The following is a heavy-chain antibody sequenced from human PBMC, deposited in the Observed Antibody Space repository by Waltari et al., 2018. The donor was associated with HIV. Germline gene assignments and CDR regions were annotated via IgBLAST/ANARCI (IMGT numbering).Heavy chain of an antibody. Sequence: QVQLVPSGAEVKKPGASVKVSCKVSGHTLSDLSMHWVRQVPGKGLEWMGNFDPEDDETIYAQKFQGRVTMTEDTSSDTAYMELSSLTSGDTAVYYCATDFSGMVRAYSYYSLDVWGQGTTVTVSS. J-gene: IGHJ6*02. V-gene: IGHV1-24*01. CDR2: FDPEDDET. CDR1: GHTLSDLS. CDR3: ATDFSGMVRAYSYYSLDV. D-gene: IGHD3-10*01.